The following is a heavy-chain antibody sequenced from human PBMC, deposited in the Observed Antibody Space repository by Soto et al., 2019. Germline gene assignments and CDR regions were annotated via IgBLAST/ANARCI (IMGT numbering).Heavy chain of an antibody. CDR2: INHSGST. Sequence: SETLSLTCAVYGGSFSGYYWSWIRQPPGKGLEWIGEINHSGSTNYNPSLKSRVTISVDTSKNQFSLKLSSVTAADTAVYYCARAPRNSYSSSSGGRVGYYYYYYYMDVWGKGTTVTVSS. D-gene: IGHD6-6*01. J-gene: IGHJ6*03. CDR1: GGSFSGYY. V-gene: IGHV4-34*01. CDR3: ARAPRNSYSSSSGGRVGYYYYYYYMDV.